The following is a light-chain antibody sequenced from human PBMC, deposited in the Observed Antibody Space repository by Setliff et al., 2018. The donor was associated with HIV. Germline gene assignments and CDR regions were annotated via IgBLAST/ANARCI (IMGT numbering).Light chain of an antibody. CDR1: SSDVGGYDY. Sequence: QSVLTQPASVSGSPGQSIAISCTGTSSDVGGYDYVSWFQQHPGKASKLMIYDVSKRPSGVSNRFSGSKSDNTASLTISGLQAEDEADYFCSSYTSISTYVFGTGTKVTVL. CDR2: DVS. J-gene: IGLJ1*01. CDR3: SSYTSISTYV. V-gene: IGLV2-14*01.